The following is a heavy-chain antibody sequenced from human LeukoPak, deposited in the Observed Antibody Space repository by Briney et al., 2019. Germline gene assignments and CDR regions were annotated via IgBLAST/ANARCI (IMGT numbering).Heavy chain of an antibody. J-gene: IGHJ5*02. CDR1: GFTFSSYW. V-gene: IGHV3-11*01. CDR2: ISSSGSTI. D-gene: IGHD5-24*01. CDR3: ARAADGYNRVRYNWFDP. Sequence: KAGGSLRLSCAASGFTFSSYWMSWIRQAPGKGLEWVSYISSSGSTIYYADSVKGRFTISRDNAKNSLYLQMNSLRAEDTAVYYCARAADGYNRVRYNWFDPWGQGTLVTVSS.